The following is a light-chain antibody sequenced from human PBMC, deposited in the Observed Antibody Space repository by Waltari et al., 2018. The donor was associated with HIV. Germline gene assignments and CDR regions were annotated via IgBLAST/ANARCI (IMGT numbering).Light chain of an antibody. CDR2: EVN. CDR1: NSDVGGYNY. CDR3: SSYAGGSFVL. Sequence: QPALTQPPSASGSPGQSVTISCTGTNSDVGGYNYVSWYQQHPGKAPKVIIYEVNKRPSGVPDRFSGSKSGNTASLTVSGLQAEDEADYYCSSYAGGSFVLFGGGTKLAVL. J-gene: IGLJ2*01. V-gene: IGLV2-8*01.